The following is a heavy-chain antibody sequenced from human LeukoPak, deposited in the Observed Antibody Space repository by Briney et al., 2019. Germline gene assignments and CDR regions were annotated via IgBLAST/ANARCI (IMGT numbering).Heavy chain of an antibody. CDR1: GYSFTKFW. Sequence: RGESLKISCKGSGYSFTKFWIGWVRQMPGKGLEWMGIIYPGDSDTRYSPSFQGQVTLLVDTSISTAYLQWSSLKASDTAMYHCARKYSSGWNAFDIWGQGTMVTVSS. D-gene: IGHD6-19*01. V-gene: IGHV5-51*01. J-gene: IGHJ3*02. CDR3: ARKYSSGWNAFDI. CDR2: IYPGDSDT.